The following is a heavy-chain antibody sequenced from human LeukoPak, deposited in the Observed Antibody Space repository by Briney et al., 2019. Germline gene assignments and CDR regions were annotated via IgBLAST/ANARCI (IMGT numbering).Heavy chain of an antibody. D-gene: IGHD2-15*01. CDR1: GFTFSTYW. V-gene: IGHV3-23*01. Sequence: GGSLRLSCAASGFTFSTYWMHWVRQAPGKGLMWVSAISGSGGSTYYADSVKGRFTISRDNSKNTLYLQMNSLRAEDTAVYYCAKIARRAFVVVVAATDYWGQGTLVTVSS. CDR2: ISGSGGST. CDR3: AKIARRAFVVVVAATDY. J-gene: IGHJ4*02.